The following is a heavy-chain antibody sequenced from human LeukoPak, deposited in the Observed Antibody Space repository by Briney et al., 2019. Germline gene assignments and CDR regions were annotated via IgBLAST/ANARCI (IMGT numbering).Heavy chain of an antibody. D-gene: IGHD6-13*01. CDR3: ARGQQQLVLAYFQH. V-gene: IGHV1-2*02. J-gene: IGHJ1*01. Sequence: ASVKVSCKASGYTFTGYYMHWVRQAPGQGLEWMGWINPNSGGTNYAQKFQGRVTMTRDTSISTAYMELSRLRSDDTAVYYCARGQQQLVLAYFQHWGQGILVTVSS. CDR1: GYTFTGYY. CDR2: INPNSGGT.